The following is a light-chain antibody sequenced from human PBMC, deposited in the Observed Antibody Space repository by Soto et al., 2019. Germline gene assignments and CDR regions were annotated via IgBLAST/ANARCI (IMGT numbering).Light chain of an antibody. CDR1: SGSIASNY. CDR3: QSYDSSTVV. CDR2: EGN. Sequence: NFMLTQPHSVSESQGKTVTISCTRSSGSIASNYVQWYQQRPGSVPTTVIYEGNQRPSGVPDRFSGSTDGSSNSASLTISGLQTEDEADYYCQSYDSSTVVFGGGTKVTVL. J-gene: IGLJ2*01. V-gene: IGLV6-57*04.